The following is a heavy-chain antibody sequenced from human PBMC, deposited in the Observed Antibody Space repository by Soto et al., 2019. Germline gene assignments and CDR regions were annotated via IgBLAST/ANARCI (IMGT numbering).Heavy chain of an antibody. CDR3: GREGRDFWSCYYRNYYGMDV. CDR1: GGSFSGYY. J-gene: IGHJ6*02. CDR2: INHSGST. V-gene: IGHV4-34*01. D-gene: IGHD3-3*01. Sequence: PSETLSLTCAVYGGSFSGYYWSWIRQPPEKGLEWIGEINHSGSTNYNPSLKSRVTISVDTSKNQFSLKLSSVTATDTAVYYCGREGRDFWSCYYRNYYGMDVWGQGTTVTVSS.